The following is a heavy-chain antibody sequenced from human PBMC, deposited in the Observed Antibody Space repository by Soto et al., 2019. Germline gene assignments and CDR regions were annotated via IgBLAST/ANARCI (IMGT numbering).Heavy chain of an antibody. V-gene: IGHV3-23*01. D-gene: IGHD4-17*01. CDR1: GFTFSSYA. CDR3: AKGTVYGDQFYYYGMDV. CDR2: ISGSGGST. Sequence: PGGSLRLSCAASGFTFSSYAMSWVRQAPGKGLEWVSAISGSGGSTYYADSVKGRFTISRDNSKNTLYLQMNSLRAEDTAVYYCAKGTVYGDQFYYYGMDVWGQGTTVTVSS. J-gene: IGHJ6*02.